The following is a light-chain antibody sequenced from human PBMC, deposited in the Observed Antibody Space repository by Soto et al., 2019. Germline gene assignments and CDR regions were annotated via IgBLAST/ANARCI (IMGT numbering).Light chain of an antibody. CDR2: GAS. Sequence: EIVLTQSPATLSLSPGERATLSCRASQSVSSYLAWYQQKPGQAPRLLIYGASNRATGIPARFSGSGSGTDFTLIISSLEPEDSAVYYCQHRGKWPRTFGQGTKLEI. V-gene: IGKV3-11*01. J-gene: IGKJ2*01. CDR3: QHRGKWPRT. CDR1: QSVSSY.